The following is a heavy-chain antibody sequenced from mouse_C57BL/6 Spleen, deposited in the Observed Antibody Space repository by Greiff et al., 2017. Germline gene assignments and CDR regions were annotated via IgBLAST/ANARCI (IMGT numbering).Heavy chain of an antibody. CDR1: GFTFTSYW. D-gene: IGHD4-1*01. CDR3: ARRTETYFDD. J-gene: IGHJ1*03. V-gene: IGHV1-55*01. CDR2: IYPGSGST. Sequence: VQLQQSGAELVKPGASVKMSCKASGFTFTSYWITWVKQRPGQGLEWIGEIYPGSGSTNYNEKFKSKATLTVDTSSSTAYMQLSSLTSEDSAVYYCARRTETYFDDWGTGTTVTVSS.